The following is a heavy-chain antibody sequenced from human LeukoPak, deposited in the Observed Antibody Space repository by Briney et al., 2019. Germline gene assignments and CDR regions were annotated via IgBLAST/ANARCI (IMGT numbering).Heavy chain of an antibody. D-gene: IGHD2-21*02. V-gene: IGHV1-8*01. J-gene: IGHJ5*02. CDR2: MNPNSGNT. CDR1: GYTFTSYD. CDR3: ASDLEGFDP. Sequence: GASVKVSCKASGYTFTSYDINGVRQATGQGLEWMGWMNPNSGNTDYAQKFQGRVTMTRNTSISTAYMELSSLRFEDTAVYYCASDLEGFDPWGQGTLVTVSS.